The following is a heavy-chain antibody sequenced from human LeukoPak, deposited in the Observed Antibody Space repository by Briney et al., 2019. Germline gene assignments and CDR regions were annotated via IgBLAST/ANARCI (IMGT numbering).Heavy chain of an antibody. Sequence: GASVKVSCKASGGTFSSYAISWVRQAPGQGLEWMGGITPIFGTANYAQKFQGRVTITTDESTSTAYMELSSLRSEDTAVYYCASGRSSGYYLGAFDIWGQGTMVTVSS. D-gene: IGHD3-22*01. CDR2: ITPIFGTA. CDR1: GGTFSSYA. J-gene: IGHJ3*02. V-gene: IGHV1-69*05. CDR3: ASGRSSGYYLGAFDI.